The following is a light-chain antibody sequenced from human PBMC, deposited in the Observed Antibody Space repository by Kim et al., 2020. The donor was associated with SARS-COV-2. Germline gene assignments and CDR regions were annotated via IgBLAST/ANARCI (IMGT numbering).Light chain of an antibody. CDR2: QDT. Sequence: SYELTQSPSVSVSPGQTATITCSGDKLGDKYACWYQQKPGQSPVLVIHQDTKRPSGIPERFSGSNSGNTATLTISGTQAMDEADYYCQAWDSGTEVFGTGTKVTVL. J-gene: IGLJ1*01. CDR3: QAWDSGTEV. CDR1: KLGDKY. V-gene: IGLV3-1*01.